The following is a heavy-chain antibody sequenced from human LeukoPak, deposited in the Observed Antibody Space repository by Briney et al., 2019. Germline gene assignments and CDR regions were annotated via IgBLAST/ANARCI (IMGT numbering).Heavy chain of an antibody. CDR2: IYYSGST. D-gene: IGHD7-27*01. CDR3: ARVTQLGKGGAFDI. CDR1: GGSISTYY. J-gene: IGHJ3*02. V-gene: IGHV4-59*01. Sequence: SETLSLTCTVSGGSISTYYWSWIRQPPGKGLEWIGYIYYSGSTNYNPSLQSRVTISVDTPKNQFSLKLSSVTAADTAVYYCARVTQLGKGGAFDIWGQGTMVTVSS.